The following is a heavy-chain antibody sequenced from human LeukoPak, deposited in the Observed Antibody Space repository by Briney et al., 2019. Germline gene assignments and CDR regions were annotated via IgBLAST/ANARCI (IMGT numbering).Heavy chain of an antibody. V-gene: IGHV1-2*02. Sequence: ASVKVPCKASGYTFTGYYMHWVRQAPGQGLEWMGWINPNSGGTNYAQKFQGRVTMTRDTSISTAYMELSRLRSDDTAVYYCARSNGVWLPLDYWGQGTLVTVSS. CDR2: INPNSGGT. D-gene: IGHD5-24*01. CDR3: ARSNGVWLPLDY. CDR1: GYTFTGYY. J-gene: IGHJ4*02.